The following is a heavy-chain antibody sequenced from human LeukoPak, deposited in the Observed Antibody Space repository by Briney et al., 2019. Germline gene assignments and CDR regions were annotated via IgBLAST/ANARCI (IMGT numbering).Heavy chain of an antibody. CDR3: ARWGYSSSWYSPADYYYYYMDV. CDR1: GGSISSYY. D-gene: IGHD6-13*01. CDR2: ICYSGST. J-gene: IGHJ6*03. V-gene: IGHV4-59*01. Sequence: SQTLSLTCTVSGGSISSYYWSWIRQPPGEGLEWIGHICYSGSTNYNPSLKSRVTISVDTSKNQFSLKLSSVTAADTAVYYCARWGYSSSWYSPADYYYYYMDVWGKGTTVTVSS.